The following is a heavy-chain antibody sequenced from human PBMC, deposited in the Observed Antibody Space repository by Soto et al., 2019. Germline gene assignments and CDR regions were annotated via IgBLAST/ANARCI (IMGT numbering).Heavy chain of an antibody. J-gene: IGHJ6*02. Sequence: PSETLSLTCTVSGDSISGYNLAWIRQPPGKGLEWIGYFRSGGGTSYNPSLKSRVAISADTSTKQFSLRLSSVTAADTAVYYCVRQGIGVLHGLVDVWGQGTTVTVS. CDR1: GDSISGYN. CDR3: VRQGIGVLHGLVDV. D-gene: IGHD3-10*01. CDR2: FRSGGGT. V-gene: IGHV4-59*08.